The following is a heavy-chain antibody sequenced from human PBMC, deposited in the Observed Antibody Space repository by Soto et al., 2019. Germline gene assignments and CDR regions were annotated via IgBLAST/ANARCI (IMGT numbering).Heavy chain of an antibody. CDR1: GGSINSGAYS. V-gene: IGHV4-30-2*01. CDR3: ARGRGYSYGLDP. D-gene: IGHD5-18*01. Sequence: PSETLSLTCAVSGGSINSGAYSWSWIRQPPGKGLEWIGYIYHSGSTYYNPSLKSRVTISVDRSKNQFSLNLSSVTAADTAVYYCARGRGYSYGLDPWGQGTLVTVSS. CDR2: IYHSGST. J-gene: IGHJ5*02.